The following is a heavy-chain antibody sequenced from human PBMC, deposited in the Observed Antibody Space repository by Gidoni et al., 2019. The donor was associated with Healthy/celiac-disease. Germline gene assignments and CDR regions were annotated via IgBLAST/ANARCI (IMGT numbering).Heavy chain of an antibody. CDR1: GGSISSGGYY. CDR3: AGSDCSGGSCVRAPYGMDV. V-gene: IGHV4-31*03. J-gene: IGHJ6*02. Sequence: QVQLQESGPGLAKPSQTLSLTCTVSGGSISSGGYYWSWIRQHPGKGLEWIGYIYYSRSTYYNPSLKSRVTISVDTSKNQFSLKLSSVTAADTAVYYCAGSDCSGGSCVRAPYGMDVWGQGTTVTVSS. CDR2: IYYSRST. D-gene: IGHD2-15*01.